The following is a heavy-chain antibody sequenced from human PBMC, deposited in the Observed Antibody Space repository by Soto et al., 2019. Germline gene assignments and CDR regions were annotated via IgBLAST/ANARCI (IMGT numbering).Heavy chain of an antibody. Sequence: QVPLVQSGAEVKKPGASVKVSCKASGYTFTRYGISWVRQAPGQGLEWMGWISAYNGNTNYAQKLQGRVTMTTDTSTSAAYMELRSLRSDDTAVYYCARVRYQYLYNWFGPWGEGSPGIVSS. J-gene: IGHJ5*02. D-gene: IGHD2-2*01. CDR1: GYTFTRYG. CDR3: ARVRYQYLYNWFGP. CDR2: ISAYNGNT. V-gene: IGHV1-18*01.